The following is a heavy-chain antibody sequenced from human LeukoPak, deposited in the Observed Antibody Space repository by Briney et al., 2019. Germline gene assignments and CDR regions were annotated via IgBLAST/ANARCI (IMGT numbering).Heavy chain of an antibody. CDR2: INWNGGST. D-gene: IGHD1-1*01. J-gene: IGHJ3*02. Sequence: PGGSLRLSCAASGFTFDDYGMSWVRQAPGKGLEWVSGINWNGGSTGYADSVKGRFTISRDNAKNSLYLQMNSLRAEDTALYYCARDPNWSDVNAFDIWGQGTMVTVSS. CDR3: ARDPNWSDVNAFDI. CDR1: GFTFDDYG. V-gene: IGHV3-20*04.